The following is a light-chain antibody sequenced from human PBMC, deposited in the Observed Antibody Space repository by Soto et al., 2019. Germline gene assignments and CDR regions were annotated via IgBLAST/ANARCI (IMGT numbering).Light chain of an antibody. J-gene: IGKJ1*01. CDR2: GAS. CDR3: QQYNNWPRT. Sequence: VWTRAPATLSLSPGERATLSCRASQSVSSNLAWYQQKPGQAPRLLIYGASTRATGIPARFSGSGSGTDFTLTISRLQSEDFAVYYCQQYNNWPRTFGQGTKVDIK. CDR1: QSVSSN. V-gene: IGKV3-15*01.